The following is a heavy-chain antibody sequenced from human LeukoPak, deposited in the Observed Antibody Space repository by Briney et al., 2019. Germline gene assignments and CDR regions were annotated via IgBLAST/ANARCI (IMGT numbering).Heavy chain of an antibody. CDR3: ARSRGGYDIDY. D-gene: IGHD5-12*01. V-gene: IGHV3-48*01. CDR2: ISSGSSTI. Sequence: GGSLRLSCVASGFTFSSYSMDWVRQAPGKGLEWVSYISSGSSTIYYADSVKGRFTISRDNAANSLYLQMNSLRAEDTAIYYCARSRGGYDIDYWGQGTLVTVSS. J-gene: IGHJ4*02. CDR1: GFTFSSYS.